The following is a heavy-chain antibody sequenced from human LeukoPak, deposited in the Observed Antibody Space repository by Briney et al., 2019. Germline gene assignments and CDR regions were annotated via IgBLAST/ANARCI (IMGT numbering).Heavy chain of an antibody. CDR3: ARFRGTGFDY. Sequence: GGSLRLSCAASGFTFSGYWMTWVRQAPGKGLEWVANMKQDGIQKYYVDSVKGQFTISRDNAKNSVYLQMNSLRAEDTGVYYCARFRGTGFDYWGQGTLVTVSS. D-gene: IGHD1-1*01. J-gene: IGHJ4*02. CDR1: GFTFSGYW. V-gene: IGHV3-7*05. CDR2: MKQDGIQK.